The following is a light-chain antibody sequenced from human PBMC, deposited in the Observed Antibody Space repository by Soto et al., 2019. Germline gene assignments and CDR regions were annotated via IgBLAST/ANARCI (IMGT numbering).Light chain of an antibody. V-gene: IGKV2-28*01. J-gene: IGKJ1*01. Sequence: DIVMTQSPLSLPVTPGEPASISCRSSQSLLHSNGYNYLHWYLQKPGQSPQLLIYLGSNRASGVADRFSGSGSGTDFTLKISRVEAEDVGVYYCMQALQTPSTFGQGTKVEIK. CDR1: QSLLHSNGYNY. CDR2: LGS. CDR3: MQALQTPST.